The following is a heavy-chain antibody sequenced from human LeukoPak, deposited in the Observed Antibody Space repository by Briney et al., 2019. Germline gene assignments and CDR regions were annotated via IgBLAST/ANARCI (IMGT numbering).Heavy chain of an antibody. CDR1: GGSISSYY. D-gene: IGHD3-22*01. J-gene: IGHJ3*02. CDR2: IYYSGST. Sequence: ASETLSLTCTVSGGSISSYYWSWIRQPPGKGLEWVGYIYYSGSTNYNPSLKSRVTISVDTSKNQFSLKLSSVTAADTAVYYCAREAGYYDSSGYYYDAFDIWGQGTLVTVSS. V-gene: IGHV4-59*01. CDR3: AREAGYYDSSGYYYDAFDI.